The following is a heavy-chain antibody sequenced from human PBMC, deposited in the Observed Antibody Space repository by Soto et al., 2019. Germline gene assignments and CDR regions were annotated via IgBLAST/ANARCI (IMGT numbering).Heavy chain of an antibody. CDR3: AREQAGLWVGEVCDY. D-gene: IGHD3-10*01. J-gene: IGHJ4*02. CDR1: GYTFTSYG. CDR2: ISAYNGNT. Sequence: QVQLVQSGAEVKKPGASVKVSCKASGYTFTSYGISWVRQAPGQGLEWMGWISAYNGNTNYAQKLQGRVTMTTDTSTSKAYMELRGLRSDDTAVYYCAREQAGLWVGEVCDYWGQGTLVTVSS. V-gene: IGHV1-18*01.